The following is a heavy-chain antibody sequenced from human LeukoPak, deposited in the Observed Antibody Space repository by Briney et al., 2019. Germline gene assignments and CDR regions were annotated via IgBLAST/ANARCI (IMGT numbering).Heavy chain of an antibody. D-gene: IGHD2-2*01. V-gene: IGHV1-24*01. J-gene: IGHJ4*02. Sequence: ASVKVSCKVSGYTLTELSMHWVRQAPGKGLEWMGGFDPEDGETIYAQKFQGRVTMTTDTSTSTAYMELRSLRSDDTAVYYCAREGCSSTSCYHIPEEHIVFDYWGQGTLVTVSS. CDR3: AREGCSSTSCYHIPEEHIVFDY. CDR1: GYTLTELS. CDR2: FDPEDGET.